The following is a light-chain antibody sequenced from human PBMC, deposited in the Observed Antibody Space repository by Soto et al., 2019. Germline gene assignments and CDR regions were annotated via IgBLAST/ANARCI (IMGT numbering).Light chain of an antibody. J-gene: IGKJ4*01. CDR2: KAS. CDR1: QSVGSW. V-gene: IGKV1-5*03. CDR3: QQSSSYPLT. Sequence: DIQMTQSPSTLSASVGDGVTITCRASQSVGSWLAWFQQKPGKAPNLLIYKASSLEGGVPSRFSGSGSGTEFSLTISSLQPDDFATYYCQQSSSYPLTFGGGTKVEVK.